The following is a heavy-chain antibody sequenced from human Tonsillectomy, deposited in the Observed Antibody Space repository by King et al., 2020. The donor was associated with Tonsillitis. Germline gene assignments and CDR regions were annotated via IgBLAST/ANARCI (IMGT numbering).Heavy chain of an antibody. D-gene: IGHD6-6*01. J-gene: IGHJ4*02. Sequence: VQLVESGGGLVKPGGSLRLSCAASGFSFSDYYMNWIRQAPGKVMEWVSYISNSGDMIYYGDSVKGRFTIYRDNAKNSLYLQMNSLRAEDTATYYCARDPPVYGSSSGDFDYWGQGTLVTVSS. CDR1: GFSFSDYY. CDR2: ISNSGDMI. CDR3: ARDPPVYGSSSGDFDY. V-gene: IGHV3-11*01.